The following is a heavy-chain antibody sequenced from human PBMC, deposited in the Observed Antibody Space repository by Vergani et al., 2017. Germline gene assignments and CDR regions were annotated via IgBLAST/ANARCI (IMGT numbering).Heavy chain of an antibody. D-gene: IGHD3-10*01. CDR2: IYYSGST. V-gene: IGHV4-59*01. Sequence: QVQLQESGPGLVKPSETLSLTCTVSGGSISSYYWSWIRQPPGKGLEWIGYIYYSGSTNSNPSLKSRVTISVDTSKNQFSLKLSSVTAADTAVYYCARGFTDYYVSVSYPFYFDYWGQGTLVTVSS. CDR1: GGSISSYY. J-gene: IGHJ4*02. CDR3: ARGFTDYYVSVSYPFYFDY.